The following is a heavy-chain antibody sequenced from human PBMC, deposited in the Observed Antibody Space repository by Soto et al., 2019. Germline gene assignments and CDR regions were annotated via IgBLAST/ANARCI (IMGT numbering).Heavy chain of an antibody. Sequence: QVQLVQSGAEVKNPGASVKVSCKASGYTFTNYAIHWVRQAPGQRLEWVGWINAGNGRTKYPPKFQDRVTITRDTSAYTAYMELSSLRSEDTAVYYCARGIWLATTADYYYDYWGQGTLVTVSS. D-gene: IGHD5-12*01. J-gene: IGHJ4*02. CDR2: INAGNGRT. V-gene: IGHV1-3*01. CDR3: ARGIWLATTADYYYDY. CDR1: GYTFTNYA.